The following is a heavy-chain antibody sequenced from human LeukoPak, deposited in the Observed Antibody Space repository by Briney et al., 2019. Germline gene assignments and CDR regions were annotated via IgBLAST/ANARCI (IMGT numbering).Heavy chain of an antibody. CDR2: IYYSGST. Sequence: SGTLSLTRTVSGGSISSYYWSWIQQPPAKGLEWIGYIYYSGSTNYNPSLKSRVTISVHTTKNQFSLKLSSVTAADTAVYYCARGGYYYDSSGYWGAFDIWGQGTMVTVSS. J-gene: IGHJ3*02. V-gene: IGHV4-59*01. CDR3: ARGGYYYDSSGYWGAFDI. CDR1: GGSISSYY. D-gene: IGHD3-22*01.